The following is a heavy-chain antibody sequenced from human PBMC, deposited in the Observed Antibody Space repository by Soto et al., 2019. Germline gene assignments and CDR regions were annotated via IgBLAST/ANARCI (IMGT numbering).Heavy chain of an antibody. CDR3: ARVGPSSSWFPGSYYYGMDV. D-gene: IGHD6-13*01. CDR2: INAGNGNT. Sequence: GASVKVSCKASGYTFTSYAMHWVRQAPGQRLEWMGWINAGNGNTKYSQKFQGRVTITRDTSASTAYMELSSLRSEDTAVYYCARVGPSSSWFPGSYYYGMDVWGQGTTVTVSS. V-gene: IGHV1-3*01. CDR1: GYTFTSYA. J-gene: IGHJ6*02.